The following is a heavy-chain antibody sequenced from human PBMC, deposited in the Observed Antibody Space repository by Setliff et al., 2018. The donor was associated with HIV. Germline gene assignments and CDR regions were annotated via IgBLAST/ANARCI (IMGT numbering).Heavy chain of an antibody. V-gene: IGHV4-39*07. CDR2: FYYSGNT. CDR3: AREPDSIPYDY. D-gene: IGHD4-4*01. Sequence: TSETLSLTCTVSGGSISSSSYYWGWIRQPPGKGLEWIGSFYYSGNTYYNPSLKSRVTISVDASRNQFSLKLNSVTAADTAVYYCAREPDSIPYDYWGQGTRVTVSS. CDR1: GGSISSSSYY. J-gene: IGHJ4*02.